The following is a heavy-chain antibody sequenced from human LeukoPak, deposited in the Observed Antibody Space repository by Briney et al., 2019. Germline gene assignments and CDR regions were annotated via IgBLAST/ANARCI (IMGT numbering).Heavy chain of an antibody. V-gene: IGHV3-33*06. J-gene: IGHJ3*02. Sequence: GGSLRLSCAASGFSFSDYGMHWVRQAPGKGLEWVAVIGYDGGNKYYAESVKGRFTISRDNSKNTLDLQTNSLTAEDTSVYYCAKNLYFGGSSRDAFDIWGQGTMVTVSS. D-gene: IGHD3-16*01. CDR1: GFSFSDYG. CDR2: IGYDGGNK. CDR3: AKNLYFGGSSRDAFDI.